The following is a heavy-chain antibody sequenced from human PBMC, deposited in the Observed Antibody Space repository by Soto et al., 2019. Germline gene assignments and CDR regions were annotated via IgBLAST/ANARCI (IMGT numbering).Heavy chain of an antibody. J-gene: IGHJ3*02. CDR2: ISGSGGST. CDR3: AKDGDLGDYAFDI. V-gene: IGHV3-23*01. Sequence: GGSLRLSCAASGFTFSSYAMSWVRQAPGKGLEWVSAISGSGGSTYYADSVKGRFTISRDNSKNTLYLQMNSLRAEDTDVYYCAKDGDLGDYAFDIWGQGTMVTVSS. CDR1: GFTFSSYA. D-gene: IGHD3-16*01.